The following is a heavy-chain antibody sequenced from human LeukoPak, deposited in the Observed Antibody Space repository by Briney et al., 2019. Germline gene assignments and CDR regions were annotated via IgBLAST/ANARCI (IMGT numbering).Heavy chain of an antibody. CDR3: AKGSPVEDIVVVHLDY. CDR2: ISGSGGST. J-gene: IGHJ4*02. Sequence: PGGSLRLSCAASGFTFSSYAMSWVRQAPGKGLEWVSAISGSGGSTYYADSVKGRFTISRDNSKNTLYLQMNSLRAEDTAVYYCAKGSPVEDIVVVHLDYWGQGTLVTVSS. CDR1: GFTFSSYA. D-gene: IGHD2-15*01. V-gene: IGHV3-23*01.